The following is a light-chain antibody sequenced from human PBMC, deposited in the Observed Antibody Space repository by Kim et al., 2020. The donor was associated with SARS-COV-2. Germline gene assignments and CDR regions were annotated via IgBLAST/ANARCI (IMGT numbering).Light chain of an antibody. CDR3: SSFTESRTLV. V-gene: IGLV2-14*03. J-gene: IGLJ2*01. Sequence: QSALTQPASVSGSPGQSITISCTGTSSDVGGYKYVSWYQHFPGKAPKLMIFDVTERPSGISNRFSGSKSGNTASLTISGLQPDDEADYYCSSFTESRTLVFGGGTKLTVL. CDR1: SSDVGGYKY. CDR2: DVT.